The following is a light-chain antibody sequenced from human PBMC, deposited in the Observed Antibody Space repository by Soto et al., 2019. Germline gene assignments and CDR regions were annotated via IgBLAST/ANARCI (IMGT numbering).Light chain of an antibody. J-gene: IGKJ1*01. CDR1: QSVSSNY. CDR3: QHFGSSPPWP. Sequence: ENVLTQFPGTLSLSPGERATLSCRASQSVSSNYLAWYQQKPGQAPRRLIYGASSRAAGIPDRFRGSGSGTDFTLTISRLEPEDFAVYYWQHFGSSPPWPFGQGTKVEMK. V-gene: IGKV3-20*01. CDR2: GAS.